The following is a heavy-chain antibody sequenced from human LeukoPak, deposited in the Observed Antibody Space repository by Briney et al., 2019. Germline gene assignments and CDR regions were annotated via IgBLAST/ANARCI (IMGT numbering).Heavy chain of an antibody. V-gene: IGHV1-18*01. Sequence: ASVKVSCKASGYTFSNYGINWVRQAPGQGLEWMGWISPYNGNTNYAQKLQGRVTMTTDTSTSTAYMELRSLRSDDTAVYYCARELKLGYCSGGSCYSGWFDPWGQGTLVTVSS. CDR3: ARELKLGYCSGGSCYSGWFDP. J-gene: IGHJ5*02. CDR1: GYTFSNYG. CDR2: ISPYNGNT. D-gene: IGHD2-15*01.